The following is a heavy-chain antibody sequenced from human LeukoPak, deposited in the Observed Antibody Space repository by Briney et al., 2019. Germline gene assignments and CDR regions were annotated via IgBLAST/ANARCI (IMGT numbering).Heavy chain of an antibody. CDR3: ARANSATIPGVDP. CDR1: GFTVSSNY. J-gene: IGHJ5*02. Sequence: GGSLRFSCVVSGFTVSSNYMSWVRPAPGKGLKWGSIIYSAGSTFSADSVKGRFTISRDNSKNTVYLQMNSLRAEDTAVYYCARANSATIPGVDPWGQGTLVTVSS. D-gene: IGHD1-26*01. V-gene: IGHV3-53*01. CDR2: IYSAGST.